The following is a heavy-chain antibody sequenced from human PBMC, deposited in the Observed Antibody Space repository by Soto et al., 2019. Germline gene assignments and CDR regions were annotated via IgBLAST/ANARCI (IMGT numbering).Heavy chain of an antibody. CDR3: ARGWDHFDSSGLRSWFDP. D-gene: IGHD3-22*01. CDR2: IIPIFGTA. CDR1: GGTFSDLG. Sequence: GASVTVSCKASGGTFSDLGIYWVRQVPGQGLEWMGGIIPIFGTANYAQKFQGRVTIIADESTSTAFMELSSLKSEDTAVYYCARGWDHFDSSGLRSWFDPWGQGTLVTVSS. V-gene: IGHV1-69*13. J-gene: IGHJ5*02.